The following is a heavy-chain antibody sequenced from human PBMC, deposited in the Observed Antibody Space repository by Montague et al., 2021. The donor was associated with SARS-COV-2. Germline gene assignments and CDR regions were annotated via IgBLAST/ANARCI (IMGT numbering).Heavy chain of an antibody. Sequence: PALVKPTQTLTLTRTFSGFSITTSTMGVGWIRQPPGKALEWLALSYWXXXNRFSPSLKSRLTITKDTFKDQVVLRMTNMDPVDTATYYCVHYASGSYYFHYWGQGTLVTVSS. J-gene: IGHJ4*02. D-gene: IGHD3-10*01. V-gene: IGHV2-5*02. CDR3: VHYASGSYYFHY. CDR2: SYWXXXN. CDR1: GFSITTSTMG.